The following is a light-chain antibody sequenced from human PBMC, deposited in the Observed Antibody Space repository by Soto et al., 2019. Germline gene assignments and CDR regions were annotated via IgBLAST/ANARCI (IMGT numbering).Light chain of an antibody. CDR3: QQYGSAPST. CDR1: QSVGSNY. V-gene: IGKV3-20*01. CDR2: GAS. Sequence: EIVLTQSPGTLSLSPGDRATLSCRASQSVGSNYLAWYQQKPGQAPRLLIYGASNRATGIPDTFSGSGSGTHFTLTISRAEPEDFAVYCCQQYGSAPSTFGGGTKVEIK. J-gene: IGKJ4*01.